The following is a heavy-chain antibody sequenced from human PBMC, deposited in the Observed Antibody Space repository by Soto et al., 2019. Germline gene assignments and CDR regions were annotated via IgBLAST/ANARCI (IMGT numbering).Heavy chain of an antibody. CDR1: GYIFTNYY. Sequence: ASVKVSCKASGYIFTNYYIHWVRQAPGQGLEWMGRIIPILGIANYAQKFQGRVTITADKSTSTAYMELSSLRSKDTAVYYCAKVWGENGYCTRTSCLYYFDYWGQGTLVTVSS. J-gene: IGHJ4*02. V-gene: IGHV1-69*04. CDR3: AKVWGENGYCTRTSCLYYFDY. CDR2: IIPILGIA. D-gene: IGHD2-2*03.